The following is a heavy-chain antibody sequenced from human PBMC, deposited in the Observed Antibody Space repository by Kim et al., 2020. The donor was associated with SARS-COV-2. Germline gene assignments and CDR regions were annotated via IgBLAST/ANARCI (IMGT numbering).Heavy chain of an antibody. V-gene: IGHV4-39*01. J-gene: IGHJ5*02. CDR2: IYYSGST. CDR3: ARHSLRFLEWANWFDP. CDR1: GGSISSSSYY. Sequence: SETLSLTCTVSGGSISSSSYYWGWIRQPPGKGLEWIGSIYYSGSTYYNPSLKSRVTISVDTSKNQFSLKLSSVTAADTAVYYCARHSLRFLEWANWFDPWAREPWSPYPQ. D-gene: IGHD3-3*01.